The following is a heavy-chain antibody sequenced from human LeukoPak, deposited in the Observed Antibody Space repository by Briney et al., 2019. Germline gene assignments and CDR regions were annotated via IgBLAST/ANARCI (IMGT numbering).Heavy chain of an antibody. V-gene: IGHV4-39*07. CDR2: IYYSGST. D-gene: IGHD3-9*01. CDR1: GGSISSSSYY. CDR3: ARRRYFDWYWFDP. J-gene: IGHJ5*02. Sequence: SETLSLTCTVSGGSISSSSYYWGWIRQPPGKGLEWIGSIYYSGSTYYNPSLKSRVTISVDTSKNPFSLKLSSVTAADTAVYYCARRRYFDWYWFDPWGQGTLVTVSS.